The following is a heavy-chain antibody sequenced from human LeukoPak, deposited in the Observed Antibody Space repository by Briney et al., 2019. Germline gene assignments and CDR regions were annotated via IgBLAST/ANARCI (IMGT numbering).Heavy chain of an antibody. CDR1: GFTFSSYG. CDR2: ISGSGGST. J-gene: IGHJ4*02. Sequence: GGSLRLSCAASGFTFSSYGMHWVRQAPGKGLEWVSAISGSGGSTYYADSVKGRFTISRDNSKNTLYLQMNSLRAEDTAVYYCAKVNVVATIYDYWGQGTLVTVSS. V-gene: IGHV3-23*01. CDR3: AKVNVVATIYDY. D-gene: IGHD5-12*01.